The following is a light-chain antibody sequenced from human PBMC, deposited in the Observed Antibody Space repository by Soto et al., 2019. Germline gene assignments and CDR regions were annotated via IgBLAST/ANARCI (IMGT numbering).Light chain of an antibody. CDR3: CAFAGSSTFWV. V-gene: IGLV2-23*02. Sequence: QSVLTQPASVSGSPGQSITISCSGTTSDVGGYDVVSWYQQHPGKAPKLMIFEVNQRPSGVSDRFSGSKSGNTASLTISGLQDRDEADYYCCAFAGSSTFWVLGGGTK. J-gene: IGLJ3*02. CDR1: TSDVGGYDV. CDR2: EVN.